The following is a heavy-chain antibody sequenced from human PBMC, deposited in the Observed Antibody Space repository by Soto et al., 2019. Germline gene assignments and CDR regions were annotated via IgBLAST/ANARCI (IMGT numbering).Heavy chain of an antibody. CDR2: FTGSGTST. D-gene: IGHD2-21*02. J-gene: IGHJ6*02. Sequence: EVQLLESGGGLVQPGGSLRLACAASGFTFSSDALSWVRQAPGKGLEWVSAFTGSGTSTYYTDSVKGRFTISRDNSKNTLNLQMNSLRAEDTAVYYCAKDAGDNYPYYAMDVWGQGTTVTVSS. CDR1: GFTFSSDA. V-gene: IGHV3-23*01. CDR3: AKDAGDNYPYYAMDV.